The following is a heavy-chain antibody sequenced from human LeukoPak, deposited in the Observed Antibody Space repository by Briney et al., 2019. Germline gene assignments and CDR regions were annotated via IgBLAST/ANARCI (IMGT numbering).Heavy chain of an antibody. D-gene: IGHD2/OR15-2a*01. CDR2: INPKSGVT. J-gene: IGHJ5*02. Sequence: GASVKVSCTASGCTFSDYYIHWLRQAPGQGLEWMGWINPKSGVTNFAQYFQGRVTMTRDTSSTTVYMELTRLRSDDTAVYYCARPLGSLKEYWWFDPWGQGTLVTVSS. V-gene: IGHV1-2*02. CDR3: ARPLGSLKEYWWFDP. CDR1: GCTFSDYY.